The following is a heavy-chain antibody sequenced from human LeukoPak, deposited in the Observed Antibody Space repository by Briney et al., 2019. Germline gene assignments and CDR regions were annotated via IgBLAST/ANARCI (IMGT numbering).Heavy chain of an antibody. CDR1: GGSISSGSYY. CDR2: IYTSGST. D-gene: IGHD4-17*01. J-gene: IGHJ3*02. CDR3: ARVGDDYGDYGGGNDAFDI. Sequence: PSQTLSLTCTVSGGSISSGSYYWSWIRQPAGKGLEWIGRIYTSGSTNYNPSLKSRVTISVDTSNNQFSLKLSSVTAADTAVYYCARVGDDYGDYGGGNDAFDIWGQGTMVTVSS. V-gene: IGHV4-61*02.